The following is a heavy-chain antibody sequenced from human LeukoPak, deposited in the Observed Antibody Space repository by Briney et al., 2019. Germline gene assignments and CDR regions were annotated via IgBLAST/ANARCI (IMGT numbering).Heavy chain of an antibody. CDR3: AKDRPGYSNLWAY. J-gene: IGHJ4*02. CDR2: INSDGSST. Sequence: AGSLRLSCAASGFTFSSYWMHWVRQAPGKGLVWVSRINSDGSSTSYADSVKGRFTISRDNSKTTLYLQINSLRAEDTAVYYCAKDRPGYSNLWAYWGQGTLVTVPS. CDR1: GFTFSSYW. D-gene: IGHD6-13*01. V-gene: IGHV3-74*01.